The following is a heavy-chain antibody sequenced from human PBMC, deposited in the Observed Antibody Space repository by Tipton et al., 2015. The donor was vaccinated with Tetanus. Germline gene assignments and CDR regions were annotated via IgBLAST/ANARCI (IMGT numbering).Heavy chain of an antibody. CDR3: TRQEDGIDY. Sequence: SLRLSCVASGFTFSAFGMHWVRQAPGKGLEWVAVIWFDGSNEYYADSVRGRFPISRDNSKNTLYLQMNSLTTEDTATYYCTRQEDGIDYWGQGTPVTVSS. J-gene: IGHJ4*02. CDR2: IWFDGSNE. D-gene: IGHD1-14*01. V-gene: IGHV3-33*01. CDR1: GFTFSAFG.